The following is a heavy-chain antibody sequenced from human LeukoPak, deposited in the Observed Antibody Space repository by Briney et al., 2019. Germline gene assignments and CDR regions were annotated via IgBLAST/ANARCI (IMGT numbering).Heavy chain of an antibody. Sequence: ASETLSLTCTVSGGSISSSSYYWGWIRQPPGKGLEWIGSIYYSGSTYYNPSLKSRVTISVDTSKNQFSLKLTSVTAADTAVYYCASDYYVSGRMLWENWFDPWGQGTLVTVSS. CDR1: GGSISSSSYY. V-gene: IGHV4-39*07. J-gene: IGHJ5*02. CDR2: IYYSGST. CDR3: ASDYYVSGRMLWENWFDP. D-gene: IGHD3-10*01.